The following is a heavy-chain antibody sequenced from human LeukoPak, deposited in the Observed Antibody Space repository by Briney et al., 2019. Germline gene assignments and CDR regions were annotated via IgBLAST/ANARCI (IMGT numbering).Heavy chain of an antibody. V-gene: IGHV3-7*01. CDR2: TKQNGSED. CDR1: GFAFSNFW. J-gene: IGHJ4*02. Sequence: PGESLRLSCTASGFAFSNFWMSWVRQAPGKGLEWVANTKQNGSEDTYIDSVKGRFIISRDNTKNSLYLQMNSLRAGDTAVYYCARGPVDTAMDYYFDYWGQGTLVTVSS. D-gene: IGHD5-18*01. CDR3: ARGPVDTAMDYYFDY.